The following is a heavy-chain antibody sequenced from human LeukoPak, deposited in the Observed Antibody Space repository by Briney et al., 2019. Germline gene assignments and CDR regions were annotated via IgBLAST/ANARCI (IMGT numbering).Heavy chain of an antibody. J-gene: IGHJ3*02. CDR3: ARVHDYYDSSGYGDSFDI. CDR2: INHSDRA. CDR1: GGSISGYY. Sequence: PSETLSLTCAVYGGSISGYYWSWIRQPPRKGLEGIGGINHSDRANYNPSLNSRVTIAVDTSKTQFSLTLSSVTAADTAVYYSARVHDYYDSSGYGDSFDIWGQGTMVTVSS. D-gene: IGHD3-22*01. V-gene: IGHV4-34*01.